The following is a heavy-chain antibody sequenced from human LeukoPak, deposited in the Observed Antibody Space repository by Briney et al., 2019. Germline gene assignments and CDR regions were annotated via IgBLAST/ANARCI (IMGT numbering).Heavy chain of an antibody. D-gene: IGHD3-22*01. Sequence: GGSLRLSCAASGFTFSSYAMSWVRQAPGKGLEWVSAISGSGGSTYYADSVKGRLTISRDNSKNTLYLQMNSLRAEDTAVYYCAKDYDSSGYPFDYWGQGTLVTVSS. V-gene: IGHV3-23*01. CDR1: GFTFSSYA. CDR3: AKDYDSSGYPFDY. CDR2: ISGSGGST. J-gene: IGHJ4*02.